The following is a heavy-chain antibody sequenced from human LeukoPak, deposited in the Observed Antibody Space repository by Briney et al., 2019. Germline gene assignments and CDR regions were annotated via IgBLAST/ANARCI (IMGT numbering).Heavy chain of an antibody. Sequence: GGSLRLSCAASGFAFSNYWMHWVRQAPGEALMWVSRIKSDGSSTTYADSVKGRFTISRDNAKNTLYLQMNSLRAEDTAVYYCSRDSLSSCGGDCYSGLDVWGQGTTVTVSS. CDR2: IKSDGSST. D-gene: IGHD2-21*02. V-gene: IGHV3-74*01. J-gene: IGHJ6*02. CDR3: SRDSLSSCGGDCYSGLDV. CDR1: GFAFSNYW.